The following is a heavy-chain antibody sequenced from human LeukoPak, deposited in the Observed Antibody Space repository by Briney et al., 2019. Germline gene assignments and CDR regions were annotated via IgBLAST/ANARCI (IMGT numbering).Heavy chain of an antibody. CDR3: TRVDTGRGGGWVPFDY. J-gene: IGHJ4*02. Sequence: GGSLRLSCAVSGLTVNSNYMTWVRQAPGKGLVWVSVIYSDGKTYRADSVKGRFTISRDNSKNTVYLQMNSLRPEDTAVYYCTRVDTGRGGGWVPFDYWGQGTLVTVSS. CDR2: IYSDGKT. CDR1: GLTVNSNY. V-gene: IGHV3-66*02. D-gene: IGHD3-10*01.